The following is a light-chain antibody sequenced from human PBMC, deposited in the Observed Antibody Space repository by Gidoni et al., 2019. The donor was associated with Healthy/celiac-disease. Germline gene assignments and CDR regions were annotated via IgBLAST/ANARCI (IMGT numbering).Light chain of an antibody. J-gene: IGKJ1*01. CDR2: AAS. V-gene: IGKV1-39*01. CDR3: QQSYSTPWT. CDR1: QSISSY. Sequence: DIQMPPSPSSLSASVADRVTITCRSSQSISSYLNWSQQKPGKAPKLLIYAASSLQSGVPSRFSGSGSGTDFTITISSLQPEDFATYYCQQSYSTPWTFGQGTKVEIK.